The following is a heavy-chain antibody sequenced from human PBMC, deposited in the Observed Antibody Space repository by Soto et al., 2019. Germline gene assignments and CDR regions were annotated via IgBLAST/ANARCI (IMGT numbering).Heavy chain of an antibody. CDR1: GGTFSSYA. D-gene: IGHD3-9*01. Sequence: QVQLVQSGAEVKKPGSSVKVSCKASGGTFSSYAISWVRQAPGQGLEWMGGIIPIFGTANYAQKFQGRVTITADESTSTAYMELSSLRSEDTAVYYCARGTLNGYYPYWYYGMDVWGQGTTVTVSS. CDR2: IIPIFGTA. CDR3: ARGTLNGYYPYWYYGMDV. J-gene: IGHJ6*02. V-gene: IGHV1-69*01.